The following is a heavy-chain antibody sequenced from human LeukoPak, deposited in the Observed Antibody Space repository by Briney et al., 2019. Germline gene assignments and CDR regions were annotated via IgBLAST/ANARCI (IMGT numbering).Heavy chain of an antibody. J-gene: IGHJ4*02. CDR3: ATDVTGTAPYDF. CDR1: GYTFTGYY. Sequence: AASVKVSCKASGYTFTGYYMHWVRQAPGKGLEWIGGFDREDDEAVYEQRFQGRVTMTEDTSTETAYMELSSLRSEDAAVYYCATDVTGTAPYDFWGQGTLVTVSS. CDR2: FDREDDEA. D-gene: IGHD1-7*01. V-gene: IGHV1-24*01.